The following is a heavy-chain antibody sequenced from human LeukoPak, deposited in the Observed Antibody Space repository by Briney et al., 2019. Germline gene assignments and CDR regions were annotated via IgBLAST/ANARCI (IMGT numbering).Heavy chain of an antibody. J-gene: IGHJ4*02. D-gene: IGHD2-2*01. CDR1: GFTFSSYA. Sequence: HPGGSLRLSCAASGFTFSSYAMTWVRQAPGQGLEWVSAISGSADSTYYADSVKGRFTISRDNSKNTLYLQINSLTAEDTAAYYCAKGPVVPVATYYFDSWGQGTLVTVFS. V-gene: IGHV3-23*01. CDR2: ISGSADST. CDR3: AKGPVVPVATYYFDS.